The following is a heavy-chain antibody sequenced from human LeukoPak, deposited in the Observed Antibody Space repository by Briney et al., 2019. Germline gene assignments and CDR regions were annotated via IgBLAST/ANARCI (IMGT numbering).Heavy chain of an antibody. J-gene: IGHJ3*02. V-gene: IGHV3-30-3*01. CDR1: GFTFSSYA. D-gene: IGHD3-22*01. CDR3: AKEELTNPYYHDSSGYPNDAFDI. CDR2: ISYDGSNK. Sequence: GGSLRLSCAASGFTFSSYAMHWVRQAPGKGLEWVAVISYDGSNKYYADSVRGRFTISRDNSKNTLYLQMNSLRAEDTALYYCAKEELTNPYYHDSSGYPNDAFDIWGQGTMVTVSS.